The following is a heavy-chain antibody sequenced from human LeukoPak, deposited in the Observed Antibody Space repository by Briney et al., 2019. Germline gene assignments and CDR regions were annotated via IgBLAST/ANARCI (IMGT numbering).Heavy chain of an antibody. D-gene: IGHD5-18*01. Sequence: GGSLRLSCAASEFTFSSYSINWVRQAPGKGLEWVSYITNSGNSKSYADSVKGRFTISRDNTKNSLYLQMNGLRAEDTAVYYCARDDVVTALDYWGQGTLVTVSS. CDR1: EFTFSSYS. J-gene: IGHJ4*02. CDR3: ARDDVVTALDY. V-gene: IGHV3-48*01. CDR2: ITNSGNSK.